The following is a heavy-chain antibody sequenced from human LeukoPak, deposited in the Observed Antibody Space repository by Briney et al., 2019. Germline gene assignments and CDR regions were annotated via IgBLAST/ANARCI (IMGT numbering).Heavy chain of an antibody. CDR3: ARDTVYGNYYFDN. D-gene: IGHD4-11*01. J-gene: IGHJ4*02. CDR1: GFTFNDYY. V-gene: IGHV3-11*01. CDR2: MSGSGGFTT. Sequence: GGSLRLSCAASGFTFNDYYMSWLRQAPGKGLEWVSYMSGSGGFTTFYADSVKGRFTISRDDAKNLLYLQMHNLRSEDTAIYFCARDTVYGNYYFDNWGQGILVTVSS.